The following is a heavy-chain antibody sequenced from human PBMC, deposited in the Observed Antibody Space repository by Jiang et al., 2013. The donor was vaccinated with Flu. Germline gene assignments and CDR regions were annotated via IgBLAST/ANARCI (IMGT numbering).Heavy chain of an antibody. V-gene: IGHV5-51*01. D-gene: IGHD6-19*01. Sequence: PGKGLEWMGIIYPGDSDTRYSPSFQGQVTISADKSISTAYLQWSSLKASDTAMYYCARLAGDSSGSYDAFDIWGQGTMVTVSS. J-gene: IGHJ3*02. CDR2: IYPGDSDT. CDR3: ARLAGDSSGSYDAFDI.